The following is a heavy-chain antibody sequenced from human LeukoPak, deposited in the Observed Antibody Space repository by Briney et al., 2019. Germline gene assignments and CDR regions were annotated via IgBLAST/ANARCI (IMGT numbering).Heavy chain of an antibody. D-gene: IGHD4/OR15-4a*01. CDR3: ARDNPANYFDP. Sequence: SETLSLTCSVSGASITTYYWSWIRQSPAKGLEWVGYIYYNGGTNYNPSLKSRVAISTDASKNQFSLRLTSVTAADTAVYYCARDNPANYFDPWGQGTLVTVSS. J-gene: IGHJ5*02. V-gene: IGHV4-59*01. CDR1: GASITTYY. CDR2: IYYNGGT.